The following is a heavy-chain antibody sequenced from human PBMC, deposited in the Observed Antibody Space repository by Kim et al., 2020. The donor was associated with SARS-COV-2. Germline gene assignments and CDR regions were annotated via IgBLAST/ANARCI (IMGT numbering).Heavy chain of an antibody. D-gene: IGHD5-18*01. CDR3: ARQRRVWIQTIADYFD. CDR1: GGSISSSSYY. V-gene: IGHV4-39*01. J-gene: IGHJ4*01. CDR2: IYYSGST. Sequence: SETLSLTCTVSGGSISSSSYYWGWIRQPPGKGLEWIGSIYYSGSTYYNPSLKSRVTISVDTSKNQFSLKLSSVTAADTAVYYCARQRRVWIQTIADYFD.